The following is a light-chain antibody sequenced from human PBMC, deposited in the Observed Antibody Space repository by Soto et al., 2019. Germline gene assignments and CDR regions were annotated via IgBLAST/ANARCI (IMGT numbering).Light chain of an antibody. CDR2: SNN. Sequence: QSALTQPPSASGTPGQSVTISCSGSSSNSGSNTVNWYQQLPGTAPKLLIYSNNQRPSGVPDRFSGSESGTSASLAISGLQSEDEADYYCAAWDDSLNGHYVFGTGTKLTVL. CDR3: AAWDDSLNGHYV. CDR1: SSNSGSNT. V-gene: IGLV1-44*01. J-gene: IGLJ1*01.